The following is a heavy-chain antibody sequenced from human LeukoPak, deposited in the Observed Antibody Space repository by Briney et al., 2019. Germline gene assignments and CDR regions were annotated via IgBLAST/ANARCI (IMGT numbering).Heavy chain of an antibody. V-gene: IGHV1-24*01. J-gene: IGHJ3*02. CDR2: FDPEDGKT. Sequence: GASVKVSCKVSGYTLTELSMHWVRQASGKGLEWMGGFDPEDGKTIYAQKFQGRVTMTEDTSTDTAYMELSSLRSEDTAVYYCAPYMVRGREPFDIWGQGTMVTVSS. CDR1: GYTLTELS. D-gene: IGHD3-10*01. CDR3: APYMVRGREPFDI.